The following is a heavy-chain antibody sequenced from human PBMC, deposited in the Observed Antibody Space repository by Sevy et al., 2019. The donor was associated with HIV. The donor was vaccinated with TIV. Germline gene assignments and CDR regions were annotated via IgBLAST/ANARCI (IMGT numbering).Heavy chain of an antibody. CDR1: GYIFTTYR. CDR2: ISPHNGDT. D-gene: IGHD2-15*01. Sequence: ASVKVPCEASGYIFTTYRISWVRQAPGQGLEWLGWISPHNGDTNYVQKFQGRVTMITDTSTSTAFMELRSLRADDTAVYYCARAYCSGGRCYSLAYWGQGTLVTVSS. V-gene: IGHV1-18*01. J-gene: IGHJ4*02. CDR3: ARAYCSGGRCYSLAY.